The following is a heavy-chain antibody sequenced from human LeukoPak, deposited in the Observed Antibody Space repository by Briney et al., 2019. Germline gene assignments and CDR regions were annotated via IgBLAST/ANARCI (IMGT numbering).Heavy chain of an antibody. J-gene: IGHJ6*02. CDR2: IYYSGGT. D-gene: IGHD4-11*01. V-gene: IGHV4-30-4*01. CDR3: ARAFPHSNYGYYYYGMDV. Sequence: SQTLSLTCTVSGGSISSGDYYWSWIRQPPGTGLEWIGYIYYSGGTYYNPSLKSRVTISVDTSKNQFSLKLSSVTAADTAVYYCARAFPHSNYGYYYYGMDVWGQGTTVTVSS. CDR1: GGSISSGDYY.